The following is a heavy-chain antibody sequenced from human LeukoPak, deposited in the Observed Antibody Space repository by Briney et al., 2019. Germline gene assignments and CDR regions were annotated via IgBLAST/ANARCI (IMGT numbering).Heavy chain of an antibody. Sequence: PGGSLRLSCAASGFTFSDYYMSWIRQAPGKGLEWVSYISGSGSTIYYADSVKGRFTISRDNAKNSLYLQMNSLRAEDTAVYYCARDPARTSAFDYWGQGTLVTVSS. CDR2: ISGSGSTI. V-gene: IGHV3-11*04. D-gene: IGHD6-6*01. CDR1: GFTFSDYY. J-gene: IGHJ4*02. CDR3: ARDPARTSAFDY.